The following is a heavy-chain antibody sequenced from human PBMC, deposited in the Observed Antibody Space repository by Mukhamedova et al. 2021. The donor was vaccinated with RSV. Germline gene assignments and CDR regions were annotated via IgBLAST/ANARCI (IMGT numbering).Heavy chain of an antibody. CDR3: ARRGSSLLDY. J-gene: IGHJ4*02. V-gene: IGHV3-48*03. D-gene: IGHD1-26*01. Sequence: AEYMGGRFTISRYNAKNSLYLQMNSLRAEDTAVYYCARRGSSLLDYWGQGTLVTVSS.